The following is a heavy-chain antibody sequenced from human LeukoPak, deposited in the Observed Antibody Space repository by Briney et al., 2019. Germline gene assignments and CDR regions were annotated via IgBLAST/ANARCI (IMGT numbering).Heavy chain of an antibody. J-gene: IGHJ4*02. CDR3: ARDWGGSSSSRADFDY. CDR1: GFTFSTYS. V-gene: IGHV3-21*01. Sequence: GGSLRLSCAQSGFTFSTYSMNWVRQAPGKGLEWVSSISSSSSYIYYADSVKGRFTISRDNAKNSLYLQMNSLRAEDTAVYYCARDWGGSSSSRADFDYWGQGTLVTVSS. D-gene: IGHD6-6*01. CDR2: ISSSSSYI.